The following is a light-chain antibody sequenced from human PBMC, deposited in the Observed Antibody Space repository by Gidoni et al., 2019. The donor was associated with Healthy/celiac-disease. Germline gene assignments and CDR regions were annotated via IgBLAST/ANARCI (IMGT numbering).Light chain of an antibody. CDR1: QDISNY. CDR3: QQYDNLPFT. Sequence: DIQMTQSPSSLSASVGDRVTITCQASQDISNYLNWYQKKPGKAPKLLIYDASNLETGVPSRFIGSVSGTDFTFTISSLQPEDIATYYCQQYDNLPFTFGPGTKVDIK. J-gene: IGKJ3*01. V-gene: IGKV1-33*01. CDR2: DAS.